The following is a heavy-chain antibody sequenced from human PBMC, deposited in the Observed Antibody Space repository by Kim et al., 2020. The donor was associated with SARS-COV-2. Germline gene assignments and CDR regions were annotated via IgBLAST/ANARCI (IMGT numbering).Heavy chain of an antibody. D-gene: IGHD3-3*01. CDR1: GFTFGDYA. CDR2: IRSKAYGGTT. Sequence: GGSLRLSCTASGFTFGDYAMSWFRQAPGKGLEWVGFIRSKAYGGTTEYAASVKGRFTISRDDSKSIAYLQMNSLKTEDTAVYYCTRPSGSDFWSGTGIWYFDLWGRGTLVTVSS. J-gene: IGHJ2*01. V-gene: IGHV3-49*03. CDR3: TRPSGSDFWSGTGIWYFDL.